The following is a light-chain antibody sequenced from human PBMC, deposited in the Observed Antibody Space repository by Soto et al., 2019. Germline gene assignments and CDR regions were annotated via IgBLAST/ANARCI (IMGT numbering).Light chain of an antibody. V-gene: IGKV1-33*01. CDR2: DAS. CDR3: QQYDSLPPP. Sequence: DIQMTQSPSSLSASVGDRVTITCQASQDISNYLNWYQQKPGKAPKLMIYDASNLETGVPSRFSGSGSGTDFNFTISRLQPEDIAAYYCQQYDSLPPPFGPGTKVDIK. CDR1: QDISNY. J-gene: IGKJ3*01.